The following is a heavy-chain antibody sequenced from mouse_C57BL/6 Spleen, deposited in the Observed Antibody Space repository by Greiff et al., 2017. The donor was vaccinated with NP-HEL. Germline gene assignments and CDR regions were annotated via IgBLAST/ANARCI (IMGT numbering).Heavy chain of an antibody. CDR3: ARWGTTVVHLDY. D-gene: IGHD1-1*01. V-gene: IGHV1-52*01. Sequence: VQLQQPGAELVRPGSSVKLSCKASGYTFTSYWMHWVKQRPIQGLEWIGNIDPSDSETHYNQKFKDKATLTVDKSSSTAYMQLSSLTSEDSAVYYCARWGTTVVHLDYWGQGTTLTVSS. CDR2: IDPSDSET. CDR1: GYTFTSYW. J-gene: IGHJ2*01.